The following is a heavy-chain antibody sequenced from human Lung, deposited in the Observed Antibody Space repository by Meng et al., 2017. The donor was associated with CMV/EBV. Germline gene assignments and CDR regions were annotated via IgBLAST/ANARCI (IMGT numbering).Heavy chain of an antibody. J-gene: IGHJ4*02. CDR3: ARVVTALWGYYFNY. Sequence: QLRGSGPGLLKRSGTLSVTCAVADGSISSSNWWSWVRQPPGKGLEWIREIYHSGCTNYYPSLKSRVTISVDKSKNQFSLKLSSVTAADTAVYYCARVVTALWGYYFNYWGQGTLVTVSS. D-gene: IGHD2-21*02. CDR2: IYHSGCT. V-gene: IGHV4-4*02. CDR1: DGSISSSNW.